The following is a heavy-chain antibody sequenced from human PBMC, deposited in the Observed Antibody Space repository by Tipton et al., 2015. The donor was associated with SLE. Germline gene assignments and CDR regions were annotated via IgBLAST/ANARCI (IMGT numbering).Heavy chain of an antibody. CDR2: IYYSGST. D-gene: IGHD1-1*01. CDR1: GGSISSYY. V-gene: IGHV4-59*01. Sequence: TLSLTCTVSGGSISSYYWSWIRQPPGKGLEWIGYIYYSGSTTYSPSLKSRVTISLGTSKNQFSLNLSSVTAADTAVYYCAREGRPGGHDAFDIWGQGTMVTVSS. J-gene: IGHJ3*02. CDR3: AREGRPGGHDAFDI.